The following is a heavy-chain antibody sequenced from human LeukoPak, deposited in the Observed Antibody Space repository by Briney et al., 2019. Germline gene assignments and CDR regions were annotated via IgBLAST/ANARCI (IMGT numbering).Heavy chain of an antibody. Sequence: PSETLFLTCTVSGGSISCYYWGWVRQPAGGGVGWVGGIYTSGSTNYNPSLKSRVTMSVDTSKNQFSLKLSSVTAADTAVYYCARRGSKCSSTSCSDHDAFDIWGQGTMVTVSS. J-gene: IGHJ3*02. CDR3: ARRGSKCSSTSCSDHDAFDI. CDR1: GGSISCYY. D-gene: IGHD2-2*01. V-gene: IGHV4-4*07. CDR2: IYTSGST.